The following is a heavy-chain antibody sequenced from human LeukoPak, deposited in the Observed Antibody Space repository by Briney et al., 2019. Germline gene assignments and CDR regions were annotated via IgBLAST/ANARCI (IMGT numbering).Heavy chain of an antibody. V-gene: IGHV3-74*03. CDR1: EFTFRSYW. CDR3: ARGFHDAFDI. J-gene: IGHJ3*02. Sequence: GGSLRLSCSASEFTFRSYWMHWVRQGPGEGPVWVSYITTDGSNTEYADSVKGRFTISRDNAKNMLYLEMNSLRADDTAVFYCARGFHDAFDIWGQGTMVTVSS. CDR2: ITTDGSNT.